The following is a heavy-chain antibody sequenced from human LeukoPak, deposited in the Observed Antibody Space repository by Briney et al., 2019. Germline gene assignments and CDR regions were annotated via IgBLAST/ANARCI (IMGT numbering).Heavy chain of an antibody. CDR1: GGSLSSYY. Sequence: SETLSLTCTVSGGSLSSYYWSWIRQPPGKGLEWIGYIYYSGSTNYNPSLKSRVTISEDTSKNQFSLKPSTVTAAETAVYYWAGGKGGATIFGYWGQGTLVTVSS. V-gene: IGHV4-59*01. CDR3: AGGKGGATIFGY. CDR2: IYYSGST. J-gene: IGHJ4*02. D-gene: IGHD3-16*01.